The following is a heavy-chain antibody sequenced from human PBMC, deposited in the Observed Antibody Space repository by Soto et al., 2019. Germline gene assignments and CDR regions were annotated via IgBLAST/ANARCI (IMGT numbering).Heavy chain of an antibody. V-gene: IGHV3-9*01. D-gene: IGHD4-4*01. CDR1: GFTFENYA. J-gene: IGHJ4*02. CDR3: AKDKVYSNYQYYFAS. Sequence: SLRLSCAASGFTFENYAMHWIRQGPGKGLEWVAGISWKSGSIGYADSVRGRFTISRDNAKNSLYLQMNSLRPEDTALYYCAKDKVYSNYQYYFASWGQGTLVTVSS. CDR2: ISWKSGSI.